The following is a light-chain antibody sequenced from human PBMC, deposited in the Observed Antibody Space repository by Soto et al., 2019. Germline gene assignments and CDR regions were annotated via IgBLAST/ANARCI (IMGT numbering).Light chain of an antibody. CDR3: QQYNSYSRGT. CDR1: QSISSW. Sequence: DIQMTQSPSTLSASVGDRVIITCRASQSISSWLAWYQQKPGKAPKLLIYKASSLESGVPSRFSGRGSGTEFTLTISSLQPDDFASYYCQQYNSYSRGTFGQGTKLEIK. CDR2: KAS. V-gene: IGKV1-5*03. J-gene: IGKJ2*01.